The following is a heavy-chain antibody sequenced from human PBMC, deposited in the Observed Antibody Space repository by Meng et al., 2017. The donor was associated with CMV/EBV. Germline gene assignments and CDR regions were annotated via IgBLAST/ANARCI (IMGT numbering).Heavy chain of an antibody. V-gene: IGHV1-8*03. CDR2: MNPNSGNT. CDR1: GYTFTSYD. Sequence: ASVKVSCKASGYTFTSYDINWVRQATGQGLEWMGWMNPNSGNTGYAQKFQGRVTITRNTSISTAYIELSSLRSEDTAVYYCARALGAYYFDYWGQGTLVTVSS. CDR3: ARALGAYYFDY. J-gene: IGHJ4*02.